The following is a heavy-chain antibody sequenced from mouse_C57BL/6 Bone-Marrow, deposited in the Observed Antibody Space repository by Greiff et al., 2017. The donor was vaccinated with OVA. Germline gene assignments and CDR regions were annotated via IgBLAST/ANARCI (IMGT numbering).Heavy chain of an antibody. CDR2: INYDGSST. Sequence: EVKLVESEGGLVQPGSSMKLSCTASGFTFSDYYMAWVRQVPEKGLEWVANINYDGSSTYYLDSLKSRFIISRDNAKNILYLQMSSLKSEDTATYYCAREGGLRNYFDYWGQGTTLTVSS. V-gene: IGHV5-16*01. CDR3: AREGGLRNYFDY. CDR1: GFTFSDYY. J-gene: IGHJ2*01. D-gene: IGHD2-4*01.